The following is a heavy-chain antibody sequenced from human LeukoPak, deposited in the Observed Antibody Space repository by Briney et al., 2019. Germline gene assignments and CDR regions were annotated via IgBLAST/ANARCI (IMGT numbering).Heavy chain of an antibody. D-gene: IGHD3-10*01. V-gene: IGHV5-51*01. CDR1: GYSFNCYW. CDR2: IYPGEYDT. Sequence: GEALKISWKGSGYSFNCYWIGWVRQMPGKGLEWVGIIYPGEYDTRYSPSFQGQVTISADKSISTAYLQWSSLKASDTAMYYCARHVPYYYGSGSPSGMDVWGQGTTVTVSS. CDR3: ARHVPYYYGSGSPSGMDV. J-gene: IGHJ6*02.